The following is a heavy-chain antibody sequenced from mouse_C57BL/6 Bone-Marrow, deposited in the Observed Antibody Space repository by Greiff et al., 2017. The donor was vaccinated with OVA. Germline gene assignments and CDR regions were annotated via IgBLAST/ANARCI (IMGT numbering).Heavy chain of an antibody. V-gene: IGHV1-64*01. CDR2: IHPNSGST. CDR3: ARGGGNYRDFDY. J-gene: IGHJ2*01. D-gene: IGHD2-1*01. Sequence: VQLQQPGAELVKPGASVKLSCKASGYTFTSYWMHWVKQRPGQGLEWIGMIHPNSGSTNYNEKFKSKATLTVDKSSSTAYMQLSSLTSEDSAVYYCARGGGNYRDFDYWGQGTTLTVSS. CDR1: GYTFTSYW.